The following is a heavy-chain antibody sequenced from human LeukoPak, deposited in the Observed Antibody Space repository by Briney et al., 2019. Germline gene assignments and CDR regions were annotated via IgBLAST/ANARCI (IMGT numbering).Heavy chain of an antibody. CDR1: GFTFSSYA. CDR3: AKARYYYDSGSYNN. Sequence: TGGSLRLSCAASGFTFSSYAMSWVRQAPGKGLEWVSAISGSGGSTYYPDSVKGRFTISRDNSKSTVYLRMNSLRAEDTAVYYCAKARYYYDSGSYNNWGQGTLVTVSS. J-gene: IGHJ4*02. D-gene: IGHD3-22*01. V-gene: IGHV3-23*01. CDR2: ISGSGGST.